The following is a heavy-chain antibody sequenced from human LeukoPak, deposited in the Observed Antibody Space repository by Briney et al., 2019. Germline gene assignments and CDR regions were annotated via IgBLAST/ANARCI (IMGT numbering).Heavy chain of an antibody. CDR1: GFTFSTYS. J-gene: IGHJ4*02. CDR2: ISSSSTI. Sequence: GGSLRLSCAASGFTFSTYSMNWVRQAPGKGLDWVSYISSSSTIYYADSVKGRFTISRDSAKNSLYLQMNSLRAEDTAVYYCAKSYNGYESRPDYWGQGTLVTVSS. V-gene: IGHV3-48*01. CDR3: AKSYNGYESRPDY. D-gene: IGHD5-12*01.